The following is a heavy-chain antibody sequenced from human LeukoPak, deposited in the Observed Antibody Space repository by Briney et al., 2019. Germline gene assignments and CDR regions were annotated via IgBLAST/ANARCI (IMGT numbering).Heavy chain of an antibody. D-gene: IGHD1-26*01. Sequence: PGGSLRLSCAASGFTFSSYWMSWVRQAPGKGLEWVANIKQDGSEKYYVDSVKGRFTISRDNAKNSLYLQMNSLRAEDTAVYYCARAGSGSYSAFDIWGQGTMVTVSS. CDR2: IKQDGSEK. J-gene: IGHJ3*02. CDR3: ARAGSGSYSAFDI. V-gene: IGHV3-7*01. CDR1: GFTFSSYW.